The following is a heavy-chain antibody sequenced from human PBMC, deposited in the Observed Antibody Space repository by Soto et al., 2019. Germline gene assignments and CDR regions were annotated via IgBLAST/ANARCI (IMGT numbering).Heavy chain of an antibody. CDR3: ARAYSDAFDI. CDR2: ISSSGTGI. CDR1: GFTFRDYY. J-gene: IGHJ3*02. Sequence: GGSLRLSCAASGFTFRDYYMTWIRQAPGKGLEWVSYISSSGTGIYYPDSVKGRFTISRDNAKNSLYLHMNSLRAEDTAVYYCARAYSDAFDIWGQGTMVTVSS. V-gene: IGHV3-11*01. D-gene: IGHD2-15*01.